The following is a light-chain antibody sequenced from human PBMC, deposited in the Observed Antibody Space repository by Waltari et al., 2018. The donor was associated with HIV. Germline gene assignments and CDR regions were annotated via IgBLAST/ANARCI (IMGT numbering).Light chain of an antibody. CDR2: DVS. J-gene: IGLJ2*01. V-gene: IGLV2-14*03. CDR1: TSDIAGYHY. Sequence: QSALTQPASLSGSLGQTIAIPCTGSTSDIAGYHYVSWYQQHAGNSPKLLIYDVSQRPSGVSDRFSGSRSGNTASLIISGLQIDDECEYFCSAYSTTNTCVVFGGGTKVTVL. CDR3: SAYSTTNTCVV.